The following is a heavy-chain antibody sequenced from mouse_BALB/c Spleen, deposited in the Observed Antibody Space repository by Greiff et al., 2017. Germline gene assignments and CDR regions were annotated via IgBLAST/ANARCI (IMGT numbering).Heavy chain of an antibody. V-gene: IGHV1-7*01. Sequence: QVQLQQSGAELAKPGASVKMSCKASGYTFTSYWMHWVKQRPGQGLEWIGYINPSTGYTEYNQKFKGKATLTVDKSSSTAYMQLSSLTSEDSAVYYCARDYGSAWFAYWGQGTLVTVSA. J-gene: IGHJ3*01. CDR2: INPSTGYT. D-gene: IGHD1-1*01. CDR1: GYTFTSYW. CDR3: ARDYGSAWFAY.